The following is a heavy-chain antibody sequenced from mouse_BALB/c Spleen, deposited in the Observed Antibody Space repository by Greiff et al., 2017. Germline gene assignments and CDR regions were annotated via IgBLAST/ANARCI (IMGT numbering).Heavy chain of an antibody. D-gene: IGHD2-14*01. J-gene: IGHJ2*01. CDR2: ISSGGSYT. CDR1: GFTFSSYG. V-gene: IGHV5-6*01. CDR3: AATYYRYDEGDYFDY. Sequence: EVQLKESGGDLVKPGGSLKLSCAASGFTFSSYGMSWVRQTPDKRLEWVATISSGGSYTYYPDSVKGRFTISRDNAKNTLYLQMSSLKSEDTAMYYCAATYYRYDEGDYFDYWGQGTALPVSS.